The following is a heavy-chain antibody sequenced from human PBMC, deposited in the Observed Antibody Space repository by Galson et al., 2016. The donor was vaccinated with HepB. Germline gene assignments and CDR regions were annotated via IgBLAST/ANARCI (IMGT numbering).Heavy chain of an antibody. V-gene: IGHV3-23*01. CDR2: ISGRGDHT. D-gene: IGHD3-10*01. CDR1: GFTFSSYA. J-gene: IGHJ4*02. CDR3: AGNQPLDWFGELPRRHFDN. Sequence: SLRLSCAASGFTFSSYAMSWVRQAPGKGLEWVSSISGRGDHTYAAASLRRRFAISRDNSKNTLFLQVNSLRAEDTAVYYCAGNQPLDWFGELPRRHFDNWGQGSLVTVSS.